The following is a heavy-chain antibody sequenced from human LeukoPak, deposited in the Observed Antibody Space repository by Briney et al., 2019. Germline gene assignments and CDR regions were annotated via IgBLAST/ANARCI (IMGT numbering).Heavy chain of an antibody. J-gene: IGHJ4*02. CDR1: GGSISSSSYY. D-gene: IGHD1-7*01. Sequence: PSETLSLTCTVSGGSISSSSYYWGWIRQPPGKGLEWIGSIYYSGSTYYNPSLKSRVTISVDTSKNQFSLKLSSVTAADTAVYYCARLGNWNYVHNWGQGTLVTVSS. CDR3: ARLGNWNYVHN. V-gene: IGHV4-39*01. CDR2: IYYSGST.